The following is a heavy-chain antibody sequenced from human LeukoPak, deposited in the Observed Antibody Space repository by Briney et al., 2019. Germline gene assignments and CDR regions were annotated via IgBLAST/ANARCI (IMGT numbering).Heavy chain of an antibody. V-gene: IGHV1-69*15. CDR2: IIPIFGKA. J-gene: IGHJ4*02. CDR1: GGTFSSYA. D-gene: IGHD2-15*01. Sequence: SVKVSCKASGGTFSSYAISWVRQAPGQGLEWMGRIIPIFGKANYAQKFQGRVTITPDESTNTAYMELSSLRSEDTAVYYCARDEGGGPFDYWGQGTLVTVSS. CDR3: ARDEGGGPFDY.